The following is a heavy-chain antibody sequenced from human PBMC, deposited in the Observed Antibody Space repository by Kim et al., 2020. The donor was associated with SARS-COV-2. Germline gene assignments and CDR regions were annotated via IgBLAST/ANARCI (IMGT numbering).Heavy chain of an antibody. V-gene: IGHV4-34*01. CDR1: GGSFSGYY. J-gene: IGHJ5*02. CDR3: ARGLRLREFDP. CDR2: INHSGST. D-gene: IGHD2-21*01. Sequence: SETLSLTCAVYGGSFSGYYWSWIRQPPGKGLEWIGEINHSGSTNYNPSLKSRVTISVDTSKNQFSLKLSSVTAADTAVYYCARGLRLREFDPWGQGTLVT.